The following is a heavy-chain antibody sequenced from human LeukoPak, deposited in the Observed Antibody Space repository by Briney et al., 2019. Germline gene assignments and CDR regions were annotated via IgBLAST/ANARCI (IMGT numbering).Heavy chain of an antibody. CDR3: AELGITMIGGV. CDR1: GFTFDDYG. CDR2: INWNGGST. J-gene: IGHJ6*04. V-gene: IGHV3-20*04. D-gene: IGHD3-10*02. Sequence: GGSLRLSCAASGFTFDDYGMSWVRQAPGKGLEWVSSINWNGGSTTYADSVKGRFTISRDNAKNSLYLQMTSLRAEDTALYYCAELGITMIGGVWGKGTTVTISS.